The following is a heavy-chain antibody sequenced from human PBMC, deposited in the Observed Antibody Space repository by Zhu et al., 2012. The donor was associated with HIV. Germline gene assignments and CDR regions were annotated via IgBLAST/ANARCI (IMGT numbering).Heavy chain of an antibody. D-gene: IGHD5-24*01. V-gene: IGHV3-20*04. CDR1: GFTFEDYG. CDR3: ARRRKVTARRDLWGYYFDY. J-gene: IGHJ4*02. Sequence: EVQLVESGGTVLRPGGSLRLSCVASGFTFEDYGMSWVRQSPGKGLEWVSGINWNGETTSYADSVKGRFTVSRDNANNSVSLQMTSLTVGDTALYYCARRRKVTARRDLWGYYFDYWGQGTLVTVSS. CDR2: INWNGETT.